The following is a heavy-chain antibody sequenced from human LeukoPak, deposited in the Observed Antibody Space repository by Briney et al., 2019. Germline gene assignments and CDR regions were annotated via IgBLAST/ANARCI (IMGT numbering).Heavy chain of an antibody. J-gene: IGHJ5*02. CDR2: IYPADSDI. CDR1: GYSINNYW. Sequence: GESLMISCKGSGYSINNYWIGWVRQMPGKGLEWKGIIYPADSDIRYSPSFQGQVTISADKSISTAYLQWSSLKASDTAMYYCARQEYSSGGSCYTWFDPWGQGTLVTVSS. CDR3: ARQEYSSGGSCYTWFDP. V-gene: IGHV5-51*01. D-gene: IGHD2-15*01.